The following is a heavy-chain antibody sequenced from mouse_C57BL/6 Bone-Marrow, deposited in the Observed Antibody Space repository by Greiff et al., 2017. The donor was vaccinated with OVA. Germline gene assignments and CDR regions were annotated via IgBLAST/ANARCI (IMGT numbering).Heavy chain of an antibody. CDR2: ISNGGGSP. CDR1: GFTFSDYY. Sequence: EVQRVESGGGLVQPGGSLKLSCAASGFTFSDYYMYWVRQTPEKRLEWVAYISNGGGSPYYPDTVQGRFTIPRANAKNTLYLQMSRLKSEDTAMYYCAREYMITTEAWFAYWGQGTLVTVSA. D-gene: IGHD2-4*01. CDR3: AREYMITTEAWFAY. J-gene: IGHJ3*01. V-gene: IGHV5-12*01.